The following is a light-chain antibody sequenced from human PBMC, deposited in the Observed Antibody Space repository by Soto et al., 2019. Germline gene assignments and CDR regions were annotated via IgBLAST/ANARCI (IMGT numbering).Light chain of an antibody. CDR1: LRVSSH. J-gene: IGKJ1*01. Sequence: DIVMTQSPAVLSVSPGETATLSCRASLRVSSHLACYQQRLCHATRLLISVASTRATGILARFSGSGSGTYFTLTISILRSADFAVYYCQPSSKWPTFGQRTTVHIK. CDR3: QPSSKWPT. CDR2: VAS. V-gene: IGKV3-15*01.